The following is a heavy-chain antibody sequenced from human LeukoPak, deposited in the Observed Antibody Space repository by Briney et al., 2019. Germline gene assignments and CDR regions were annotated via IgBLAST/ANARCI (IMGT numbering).Heavy chain of an antibody. Sequence: GGSLRLSCAASGFTVSSNYMSWVRQAPGKGLEWVAVISYDGSNKYYADSVKGRFTISRDNSKNTLYLQMNSLRAEDTAVYYCARDRDDILTGYYYWGQGTLVTVSS. V-gene: IGHV3-30-3*01. D-gene: IGHD3-9*01. CDR2: ISYDGSNK. CDR1: GFTVSSNY. J-gene: IGHJ4*02. CDR3: ARDRDDILTGYYY.